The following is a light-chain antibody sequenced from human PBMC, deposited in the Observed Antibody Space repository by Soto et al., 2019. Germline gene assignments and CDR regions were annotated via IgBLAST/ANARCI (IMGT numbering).Light chain of an antibody. J-gene: IGKJ3*01. CDR3: QQYNSYSGGFT. V-gene: IGKV1-5*01. Sequence: DIPMTQSPSTLSASVGDRVTITCRASQSISSWLAWYQQKPGKAPKLLIYDASSLESGVPSRFSGSGSGTEFTLTISSLQPDDFATYYCQQYNSYSGGFTFGPGTKVDIK. CDR1: QSISSW. CDR2: DAS.